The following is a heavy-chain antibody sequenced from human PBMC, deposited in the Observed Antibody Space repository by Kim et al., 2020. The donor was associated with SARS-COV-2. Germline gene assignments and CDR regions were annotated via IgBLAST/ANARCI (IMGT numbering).Heavy chain of an antibody. J-gene: IGHJ4*02. D-gene: IGHD6-19*01. V-gene: IGHV4-31*02. CDR2: SGAT. CDR3: ARGDSGWEY. Sequence: SGATYNNPSLRSRLTLSADTSKNQFSLKLTSATAADTAIYYCARGDSGWEYWGQGALVTVSS.